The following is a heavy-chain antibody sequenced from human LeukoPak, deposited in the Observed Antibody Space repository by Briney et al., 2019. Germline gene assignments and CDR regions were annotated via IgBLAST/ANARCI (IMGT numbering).Heavy chain of an antibody. J-gene: IGHJ4*02. CDR1: GGSISSSDYY. Sequence: PAETLSLTCTVSGGSISSSDYYWGWIRQPPGERLEWIGTIYYNGNTYYHPSLQSRVIISVDTSKNQFSLKLTSVTAPDTAVYYCARTVGTHRFDYWGQGILVTVSS. V-gene: IGHV4-39*01. CDR3: ARTVGTHRFDY. D-gene: IGHD4-23*01. CDR2: IYYNGNT.